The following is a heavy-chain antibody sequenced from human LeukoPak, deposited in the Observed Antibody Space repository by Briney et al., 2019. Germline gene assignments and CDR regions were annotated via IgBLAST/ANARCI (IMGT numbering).Heavy chain of an antibody. CDR3: ARGRYSSSSAFDY. Sequence: GGSLRLSCAASGFTFSSYSMNWVRQAPGKGLEWVSSISSRSSYIYYADSVKGRFTISRDNAKNSLYLQMNSLRAEDTAVYYCARGRYSSSSAFDYWGQGTLVTVSS. J-gene: IGHJ4*02. CDR2: ISSRSSYI. V-gene: IGHV3-21*01. CDR1: GFTFSSYS. D-gene: IGHD6-6*01.